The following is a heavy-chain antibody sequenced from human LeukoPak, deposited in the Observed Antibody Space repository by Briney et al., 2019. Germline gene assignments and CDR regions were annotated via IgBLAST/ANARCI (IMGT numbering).Heavy chain of an antibody. CDR2: INPNNGGT. D-gene: IGHD3-10*01. Sequence: ASVKVSCKASGYTFTGNYIHWVRQAPGQGLEWVGWINPNNGGTYYGQKFQGRVTMTRDTSIRAAYMDPSSLISEDTAVYYCAREGINRVRGVPFDIWGQGTMVTVSS. J-gene: IGHJ3*02. CDR1: GYTFTGNY. CDR3: AREGINRVRGVPFDI. V-gene: IGHV1-2*02.